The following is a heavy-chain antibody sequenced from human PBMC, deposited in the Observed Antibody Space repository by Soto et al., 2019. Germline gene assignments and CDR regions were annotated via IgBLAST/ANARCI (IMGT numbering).Heavy chain of an antibody. Sequence: GASVKVSCKASGGTFSSYAISWVRQAPGQGLEWMGGIIPIFGTANYAQKFQGRVTITADESTSTAYMELSSLRSEDTAVYYCARPLDYYDSSGYHPPGWFDPWGQGTLVTVSS. V-gene: IGHV1-69*13. D-gene: IGHD3-22*01. J-gene: IGHJ5*02. CDR2: IIPIFGTA. CDR3: ARPLDYYDSSGYHPPGWFDP. CDR1: GGTFSSYA.